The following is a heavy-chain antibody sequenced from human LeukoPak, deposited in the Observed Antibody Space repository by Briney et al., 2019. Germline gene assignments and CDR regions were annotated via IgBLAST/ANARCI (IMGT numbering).Heavy chain of an antibody. CDR3: ARVVASTSIDS. D-gene: IGHD2-15*01. CDR1: GYSINSGYF. Sequence: SETLSLTCTVSGYSINSGYFWGWVRQPPGKGPEWIGSIFHTGDVYYNPSLRSRVTLSIDTSRSQVSLKVTSVTAADTALYYCARVVASTSIDSWGQGILVTVSS. CDR2: IFHTGDV. V-gene: IGHV4-38-2*02. J-gene: IGHJ4*02.